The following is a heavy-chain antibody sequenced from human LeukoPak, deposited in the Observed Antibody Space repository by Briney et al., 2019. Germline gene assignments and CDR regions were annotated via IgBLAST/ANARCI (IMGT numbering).Heavy chain of an antibody. D-gene: IGHD3-10*01. CDR2: IYYSGST. Sequence: PSETLSLTCTVSGGSISSYYWSWIRQPPGKGLEWIGYIYYSGSTNYNPSLKSRVTISVDTSKNQFSLKLSSVTAADTAVYYCAREIRGRYRSSGYFDYWGQGTLVTVSS. CDR1: GGSISSYY. V-gene: IGHV4-59*12. CDR3: AREIRGRYRSSGYFDY. J-gene: IGHJ4*02.